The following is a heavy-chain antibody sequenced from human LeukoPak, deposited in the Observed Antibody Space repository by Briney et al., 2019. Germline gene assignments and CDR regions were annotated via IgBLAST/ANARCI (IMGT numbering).Heavy chain of an antibody. CDR2: IYYTGST. CDR1: GGSISSYY. Sequence: SETLSLTCTVSGGSISSYYWSWIRQPPGKGLEWIGSIYYTGSTIYNPSLKSRVTISIDASKNQFSLRLSSVTAADTAVYYCARLGGSGSYWNFDYWGQGTLVTVSS. V-gene: IGHV4-59*01. CDR3: ARLGGSGSYWNFDY. D-gene: IGHD3-10*01. J-gene: IGHJ4*02.